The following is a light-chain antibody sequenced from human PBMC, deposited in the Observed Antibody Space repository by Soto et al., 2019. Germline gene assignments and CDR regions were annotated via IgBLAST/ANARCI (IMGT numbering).Light chain of an antibody. CDR1: NGDVGRYNL. V-gene: IGLV2-23*02. CDR2: EVT. J-gene: IGLJ1*01. CDR3: FSYAGDSVYV. Sequence: QSVLTQPASVSGSPRQSITSSCTGTNGDVGRYNLVSWFHQHPGKAPKLLIYEVTKRPSGVSDRFSGSKSGTTAPLTISGLQAEDEADYYCFSYAGDSVYVFGTGTKVTVL.